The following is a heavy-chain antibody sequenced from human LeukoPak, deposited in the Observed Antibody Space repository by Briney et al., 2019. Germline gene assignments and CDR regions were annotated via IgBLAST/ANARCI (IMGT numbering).Heavy chain of an antibody. V-gene: IGHV4-30-2*01. CDR3: ARAAAGTFQADY. CDR2: IYHSGST. J-gene: IGHJ4*02. D-gene: IGHD6-13*01. CDR1: GGSISSGGYS. Sequence: TLSLTCAVSGGSISSGGYSWSWIRQPPGKGLEWIGYIYHSGSTYYNPSLKGRVTISVDRSKNQFSLKLSSVTAADTAVYYCARAAAGTFQADYWGQGTLVTVSS.